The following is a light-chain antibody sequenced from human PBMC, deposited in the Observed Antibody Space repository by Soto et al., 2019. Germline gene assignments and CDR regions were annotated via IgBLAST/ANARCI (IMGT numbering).Light chain of an antibody. Sequence: EIVMTLSPATLSVSPGERATLSCRASQSVSSNLAWYQQKPGQAPSLLIYDISARATGIPTRFSGSGSGTEFTLTISSLQSEDFAVYYCQQYNDWPLTFGGGTKVDIK. J-gene: IGKJ4*01. CDR1: QSVSSN. V-gene: IGKV3D-15*01. CDR3: QQYNDWPLT. CDR2: DIS.